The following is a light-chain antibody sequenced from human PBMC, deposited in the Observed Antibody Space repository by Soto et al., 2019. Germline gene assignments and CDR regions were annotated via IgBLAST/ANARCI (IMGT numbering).Light chain of an antibody. CDR2: KAS. J-gene: IGKJ1*01. CDR3: QHYNSYSEA. V-gene: IGKV1-5*03. Sequence: IQMPQSRSSLSASVVSRFTIPCPASQGISTYLNWYQQKPGKAPKLLIYKASTLKSGVPSRFSGSGSGTEFTLTISSLQPDDFATYYCQHYNSYSEAFGQGTKVDIK. CDR1: QGISTY.